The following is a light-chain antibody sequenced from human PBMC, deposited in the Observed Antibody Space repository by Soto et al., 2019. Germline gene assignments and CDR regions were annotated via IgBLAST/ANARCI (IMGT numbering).Light chain of an antibody. V-gene: IGKV3-20*01. CDR3: QQYATSPPGFT. CDR1: QSVISAY. CDR2: GAS. Sequence: EIVLTQSPGTLSLSPGERATLSCRASQSVISAYLAWYQQKPGQAPRLLIYGASIRATGIPDRFSGSGSGTDFPLTLTRLEPEDFAVYYCQQYATSPPGFTFGPGTKVDVK. J-gene: IGKJ3*01.